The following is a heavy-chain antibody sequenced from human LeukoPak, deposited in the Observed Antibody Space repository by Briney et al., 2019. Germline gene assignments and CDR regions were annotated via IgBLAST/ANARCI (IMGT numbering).Heavy chain of an antibody. CDR3: AKISSFSPVYYFDY. CDR1: GFTFSSYA. D-gene: IGHD6-13*01. V-gene: IGHV3-23*01. CDR2: ISGSGGST. J-gene: IGHJ4*02. Sequence: PGGSLRLSCAASGFTFSSYAMTWVRQAPGKGLEWVSGISGSGGSTYYADSVKGRFTISRDNSKNPLYLQMNSLRAEDTAIYYCAKISSFSPVYYFDYWGQGTLVTVSS.